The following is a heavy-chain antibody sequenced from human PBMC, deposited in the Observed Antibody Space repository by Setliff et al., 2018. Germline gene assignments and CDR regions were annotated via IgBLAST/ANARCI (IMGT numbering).Heavy chain of an antibody. V-gene: IGHV1-18*01. J-gene: IGHJ4*02. CDR2: ISAYNGNT. D-gene: IGHD6-13*01. Sequence: GASVKVSCKASGYTFTSYAMHWVRQAPGQRLEWMGWISAYNGNTNYAQKFQGRVTMTTDTSTATAYMELRSLRSDDTAVYYCARGGAAAQWFADYWGQGTLVTVSS. CDR3: ARGGAAAQWFADY. CDR1: GYTFTSYA.